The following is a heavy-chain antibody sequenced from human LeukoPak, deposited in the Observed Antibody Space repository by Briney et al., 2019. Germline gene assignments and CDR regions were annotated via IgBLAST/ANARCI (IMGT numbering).Heavy chain of an antibody. Sequence: GGSLRLSCAASGFIFSSYSMNWVRQAPGKGLEWVSSISSSSSYIYYADSVKGRFTISRDNAKNSLYLQMNSLRAEDTAVYYCARVGPAVGAFDIWGQGTMVTVSS. J-gene: IGHJ3*02. CDR1: GFIFSSYS. D-gene: IGHD2-2*01. V-gene: IGHV3-21*01. CDR2: ISSSSSYI. CDR3: ARVGPAVGAFDI.